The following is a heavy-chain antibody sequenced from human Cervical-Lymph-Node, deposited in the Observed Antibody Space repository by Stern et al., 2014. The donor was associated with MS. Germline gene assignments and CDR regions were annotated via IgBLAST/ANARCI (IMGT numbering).Heavy chain of an antibody. Sequence: VQLMQSGAEVRRPGASVKVACKASGFTFTSCYMHWVRQAPGQGLEWMGWINANSGCTNSAQKFQGRVTMTRDTSISTVYMDLTGLTSDDTAIYYCARDMSTVTTPYFDYWGQGTLVTVPS. CDR3: ARDMSTVTTPYFDY. J-gene: IGHJ4*02. D-gene: IGHD4-17*01. CDR2: INANSGCT. V-gene: IGHV1-2*02. CDR1: GFTFTSCY.